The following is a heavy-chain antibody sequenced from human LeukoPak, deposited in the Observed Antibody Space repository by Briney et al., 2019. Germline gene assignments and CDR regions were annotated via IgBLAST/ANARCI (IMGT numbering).Heavy chain of an antibody. D-gene: IGHD3-10*01. V-gene: IGHV3-13*04. CDR1: GCTFSSYD. Sequence: PGGSLRLSCAAPGCTFSSYDMHWVRQATGRGLEWVSGIHTAGGTYFPGSVKGRFTISRENAKNSLYLQMNSMRVGDTAMYFCARRSHGLGSYSDAFDIWDQGTMVTVSS. J-gene: IGHJ3*02. CDR3: ARRSHGLGSYSDAFDI. CDR2: IHTAGGT.